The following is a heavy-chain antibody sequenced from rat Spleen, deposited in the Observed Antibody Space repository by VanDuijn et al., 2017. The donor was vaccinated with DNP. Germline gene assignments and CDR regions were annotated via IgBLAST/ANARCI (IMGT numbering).Heavy chain of an antibody. CDR3: VRQDGY. V-gene: IGHV5-31*01. J-gene: IGHJ2*01. CDR1: GFTFNNYW. Sequence: EVQLVESGGDLVQPGRSLKLSCVAFGFTFNNYWMTWIRQVPGTGLEWVASISSSGGITYHPDSVKGRFTISRDNAKNTLHLQMDSLRSEDTATYYWVRQDGYWGQGVMVTVSS. CDR2: ISSSGGIT.